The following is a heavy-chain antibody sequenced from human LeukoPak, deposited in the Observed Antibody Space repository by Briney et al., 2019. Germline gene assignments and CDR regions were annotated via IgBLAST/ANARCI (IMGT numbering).Heavy chain of an antibody. CDR3: ARDYDYGDYPGY. D-gene: IGHD4-17*01. CDR1: GFMLDDYR. CDR2: INWNGGRT. V-gene: IGHV3-20*04. Sequence: GGSLRLSCAASGFMLDDYRMRWVPQAPGKGLEWVSGINWNGGRTGYADSVKGRFTISRDNAKNSLYLQMNSLRAEDTALYYCARDYDYGDYPGYWGQGTLVTVSS. J-gene: IGHJ4*02.